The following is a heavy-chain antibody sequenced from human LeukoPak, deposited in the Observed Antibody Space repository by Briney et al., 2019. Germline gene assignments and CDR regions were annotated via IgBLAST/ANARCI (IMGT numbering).Heavy chain of an antibody. Sequence: SVKVSCKASGGTFSSYAISWVRQAPGQGLEWMGGIIPIFGTANYAQKFQGRVTITADESTSTAYMELSSLRSDDTTVYYCARENYYDGSGSPSASAPVDHWGQGTLVTVSS. CDR3: ARENYYDGSGSPSASAPVDH. J-gene: IGHJ4*02. V-gene: IGHV1-69*01. CDR1: GGTFSSYA. D-gene: IGHD3-22*01. CDR2: IIPIFGTA.